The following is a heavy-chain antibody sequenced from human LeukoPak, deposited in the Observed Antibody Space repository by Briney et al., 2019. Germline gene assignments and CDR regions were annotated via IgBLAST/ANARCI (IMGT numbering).Heavy chain of an antibody. V-gene: IGHV4-4*07. J-gene: IGHJ6*03. CDR3: ARENVVVPAAIIYYYYYMDV. CDR2: IYTSGST. Sequence: SETLSLTCTVSGGSISGYYWSWIRQPPGKGLEWIGRIYTSGSTNYNPSLKSRVTMSVDTSKNQFSLKLSSVTAADTAVYYCARENVVVPAAIIYYYYYMDVWGKGTTVTVS. CDR1: GGSISGYY. D-gene: IGHD2-2*02.